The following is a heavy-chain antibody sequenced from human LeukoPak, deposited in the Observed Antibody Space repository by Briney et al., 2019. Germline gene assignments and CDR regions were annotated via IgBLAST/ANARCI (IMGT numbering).Heavy chain of an antibody. CDR1: GFTFSDYY. CDR2: ISSSSSYT. CDR3: ARDFGSSHIPDAFDI. V-gene: IGHV3-11*06. J-gene: IGHJ3*02. Sequence: GGSLRLSCAASGFTFSDYYMSWIRQAPGKGLEWVSYISSSSSYTNYADSVKGRFTNSRDNAKNSLYLQMNSLRAEDTAVYYCARDFGSSHIPDAFDIWGQGTMVTVSS. D-gene: IGHD3-3*01.